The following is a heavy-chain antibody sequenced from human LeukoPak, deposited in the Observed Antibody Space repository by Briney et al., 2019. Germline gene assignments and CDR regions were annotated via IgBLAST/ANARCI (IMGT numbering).Heavy chain of an antibody. V-gene: IGHV1-8*01. CDR3: ARVVRRVVVAATLGY. D-gene: IGHD2-15*01. Sequence: ASVKVSCKASGYTFTSYDINWVRQAPGQGLEWMGWMNPNSGNTGYAQKFQGRVTMTRNTSISTAYMELSSLRSEDTAAYYCARVVRRVVVAATLGYWGQGTLVTVSS. CDR2: MNPNSGNT. CDR1: GYTFTSYD. J-gene: IGHJ4*02.